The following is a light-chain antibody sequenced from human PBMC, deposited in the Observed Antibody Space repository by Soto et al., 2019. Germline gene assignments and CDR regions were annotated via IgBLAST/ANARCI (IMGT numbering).Light chain of an antibody. CDR1: QSVSSTS. V-gene: IGKV3-11*01. Sequence: EIVLTQSPGTLSLSPGERATLSCRASQSVSSTSLAWYQQHPGQAPRLLIYDASNRATGIPPRFSGSGSGTDFTLTISSLEPEDFAVYYCQQRSDWPPFTFGGGTKVDIK. CDR2: DAS. CDR3: QQRSDWPPFT. J-gene: IGKJ4*01.